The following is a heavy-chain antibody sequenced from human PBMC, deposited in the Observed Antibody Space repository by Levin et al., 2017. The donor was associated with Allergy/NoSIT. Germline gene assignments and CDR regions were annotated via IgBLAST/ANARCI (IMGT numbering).Heavy chain of an antibody. CDR1: GGSISSSY. V-gene: IGHV4-59*01. J-gene: IGHJ5*02. CDR3: ARMYCSSTSCYAGMGLNWFDP. CDR2: IYYSGST. D-gene: IGHD2-2*01. Sequence: SQTLSLTCTVSGGSISSSYWSWIRQPPGKGLEWIGYIYYSGSTNYNPSLTSRVTISVDTSKNQFSLKLRSVTAADTAVYYCARMYCSSTSCYAGMGLNWFDPWGQGTLVTVSS.